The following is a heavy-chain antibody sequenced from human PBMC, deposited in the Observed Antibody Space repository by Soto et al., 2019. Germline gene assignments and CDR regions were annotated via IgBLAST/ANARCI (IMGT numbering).Heavy chain of an antibody. CDR3: ARHRSFLEFIDY. CDR2: IYYSGST. V-gene: IGHV4-39*01. J-gene: IGHJ4*02. Sequence: SETLSLACTVSGGSISSYYWGWIRQPPGKGLEWIGSIYYSGSTYYNPSLKSRVTISVDTSKNQFSLKLSPVTAADTAVYYCARHRSFLEFIDYWGQATMVIVSS. CDR1: GGSISSYY.